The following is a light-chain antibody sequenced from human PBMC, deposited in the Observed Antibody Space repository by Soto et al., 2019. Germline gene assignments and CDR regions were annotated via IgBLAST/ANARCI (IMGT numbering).Light chain of an antibody. CDR3: SSYAGSNREV. CDR2: EVS. Sequence: QSVLAQPPSPSGSPGRPVPISSTGTSSDVGGYDHVSWYQQPPGKAPKLMIYEVSKRPPGVPDRFSGSKSGNTASLTVSGLQAEDEADYYCSSYAGSNREVFGTGTKVTV. CDR1: SSDVGGYDH. V-gene: IGLV2-8*01. J-gene: IGLJ1*01.